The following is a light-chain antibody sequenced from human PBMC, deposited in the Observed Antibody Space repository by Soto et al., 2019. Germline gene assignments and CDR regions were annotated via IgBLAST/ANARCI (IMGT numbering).Light chain of an antibody. CDR3: QSYDSSLLFV. CDR1: SSNIGAGYD. J-gene: IGLJ1*01. Sequence: QSALTQPPSVSGAPGQSVTISCTGSSSNIGAGYDVHWYQQLPGTAPKLLIYGNSNRPSGVPDRYSGFRSGTSASLAITGLQAEDEADYYCQSYDSSLLFVFGAGTKLTVL. V-gene: IGLV1-40*01. CDR2: GNS.